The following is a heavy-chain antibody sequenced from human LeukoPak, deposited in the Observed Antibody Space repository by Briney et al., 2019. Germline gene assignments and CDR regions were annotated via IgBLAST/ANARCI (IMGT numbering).Heavy chain of an antibody. CDR1: GFTFSSYS. D-gene: IGHD6-13*01. CDR2: ISSSSSYI. J-gene: IGHJ4*02. Sequence: GGSLRLSCAASGFTFSSYSMNWLRQAPGKGLEWVSSISSSSSYIYYADSVKGRFTVSRDNAKNSLYLQMNSLRAEDTAVYYCARVWSPPYTSSWPDYFDDWGQGTLVTVSS. V-gene: IGHV3-21*06. CDR3: ARVWSPPYTSSWPDYFDD.